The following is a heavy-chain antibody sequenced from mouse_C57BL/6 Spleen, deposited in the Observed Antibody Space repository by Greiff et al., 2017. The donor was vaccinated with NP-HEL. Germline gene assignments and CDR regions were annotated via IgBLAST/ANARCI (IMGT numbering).Heavy chain of an antibody. CDR2: IDPENGDT. Sequence: VQLKQSGAELVRPGASVKLSCTASGFNIKDDYMHWVKQRPEQGLEWIGWIDPENGDTEYASKFQGKATITADTSSNTAYLQLSSLTSEDTAVYYCTANYEKDYAMDYWGQGTSVTVSS. J-gene: IGHJ4*01. V-gene: IGHV14-4*01. CDR3: TANYEKDYAMDY. CDR1: GFNIKDDY. D-gene: IGHD2-1*01.